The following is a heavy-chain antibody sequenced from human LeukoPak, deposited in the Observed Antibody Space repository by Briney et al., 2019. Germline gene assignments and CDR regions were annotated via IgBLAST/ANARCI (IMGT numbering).Heavy chain of an antibody. Sequence: PGGSLRLSCAASGFTFSDYYMSWIRQAPGKGLEWVSYISSSGSTIYYADSVKGRFTISRGNAKNSLYLQMNSLRAEDTAVYFCAGVPYYYDSSGYWGYFDYWGQGTLVTVSS. CDR3: AGVPYYYDSSGYWGYFDY. D-gene: IGHD3-22*01. V-gene: IGHV3-11*04. J-gene: IGHJ4*02. CDR2: ISSSGSTI. CDR1: GFTFSDYY.